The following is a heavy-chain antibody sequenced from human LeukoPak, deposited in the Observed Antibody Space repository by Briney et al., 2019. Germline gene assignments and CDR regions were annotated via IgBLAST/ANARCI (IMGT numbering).Heavy chain of an antibody. CDR3: ARDRGGRSGLDD. Sequence: GGSLRLSCAASGFTVSSNYMSWVRQAPGKGLEWVSVIYSDGNTYYADSVKGRFTISRDNSKNTLYLQMNSLRAEDTAVYYCARDRGGRSGLDDWGQGTLVTVSS. V-gene: IGHV3-53*01. J-gene: IGHJ4*02. D-gene: IGHD2-15*01. CDR1: GFTVSSNY. CDR2: IYSDGNT.